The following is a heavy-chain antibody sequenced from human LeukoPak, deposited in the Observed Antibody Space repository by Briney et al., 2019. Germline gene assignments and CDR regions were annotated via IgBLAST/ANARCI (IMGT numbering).Heavy chain of an antibody. CDR3: ARMMTDFGTSSDY. J-gene: IGHJ4*02. D-gene: IGHD2-2*01. V-gene: IGHV3-30-3*01. CDR2: ISYDGSNK. Sequence: PGGSLRLSCAASGFTFSSYAMHWVRQAPGKGLEWVAVISYDGSNKYYADSVKGRFTISRDNSKNTLYLQMNSLRAEDTAVYYCARMMTDFGTSSDYWGQGTLVTVSS. CDR1: GFTFSSYA.